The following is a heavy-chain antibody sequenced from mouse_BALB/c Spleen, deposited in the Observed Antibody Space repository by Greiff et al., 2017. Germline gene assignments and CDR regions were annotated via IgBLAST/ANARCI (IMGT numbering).Heavy chain of an antibody. CDR1: GYSITSDYA. D-gene: IGHD2-2*01. CDR3: ARWGDGYDGFAY. Sequence: EVQLQESGPGLVKPSQSLSLTCTVTGYSITSDYAWNWIRQFPGNKLEWMGYISYSGSTSYNPSLKSRISITRDTSKNQFFLQLNSVTTEDTATYYCARWGDGYDGFAYWGQGTLVTVSA. J-gene: IGHJ3*01. CDR2: ISYSGST. V-gene: IGHV3-2*02.